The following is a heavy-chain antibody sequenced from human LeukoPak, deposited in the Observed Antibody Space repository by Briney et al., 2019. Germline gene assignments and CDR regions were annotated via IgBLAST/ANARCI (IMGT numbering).Heavy chain of an antibody. V-gene: IGHV4-39*01. Sequence: SETLSLTCTVFGGSISSRSYFWGWIRQPPGKGLEWIGSIDYSGSTYYLPSVKSRVTISVDTSKNQFSLKLNSVTAADTAVYYCARQSYPELELRRAHFDYWGQGTLVTVSS. J-gene: IGHJ4*02. CDR3: ARQSYPELELRRAHFDY. CDR1: GGSISSRSYF. D-gene: IGHD1-7*01. CDR2: IDYSGST.